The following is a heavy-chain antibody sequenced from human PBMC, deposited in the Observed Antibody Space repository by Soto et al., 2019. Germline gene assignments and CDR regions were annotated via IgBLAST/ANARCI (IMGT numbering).Heavy chain of an antibody. CDR2: IIPIFGTA. Sequence: SVKVSCKASGGTFSSYAISWVRQAPGQGLEWMGGIIPIFGTANYAQKFQGRVTITADESTSTAYMELSSLRSEDTAVYYCAREDDSSGYYYAAFDIWGQGTMVTVSS. CDR1: GGTFSSYA. J-gene: IGHJ3*02. CDR3: AREDDSSGYYYAAFDI. D-gene: IGHD3-22*01. V-gene: IGHV1-69*13.